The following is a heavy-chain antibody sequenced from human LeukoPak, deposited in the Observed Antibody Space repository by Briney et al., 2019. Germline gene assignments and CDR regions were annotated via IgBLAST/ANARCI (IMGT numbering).Heavy chain of an antibody. CDR1: GFTFSSYA. Sequence: GGSLRLSCAASGFTFSSYAMSWVRQAPGKGLEWVSAISGSGGSTYYADSVKGRFTISRDNSKNTLYLQMNSLRAEDTAVYYCAREYYDFWSGPFDYWGREPWSPSPQ. V-gene: IGHV3-23*01. CDR2: ISGSGGST. D-gene: IGHD3-3*01. CDR3: AREYYDFWSGPFDY. J-gene: IGHJ4*02.